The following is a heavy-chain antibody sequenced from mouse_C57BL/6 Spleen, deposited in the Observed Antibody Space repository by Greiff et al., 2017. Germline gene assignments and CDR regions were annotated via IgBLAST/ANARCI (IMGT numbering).Heavy chain of an antibody. CDR2: ISYDGSN. Sequence: EVKLMESGPGLVKPSQSLSLTCSVTGYSITSGYYWHWIRQFPGNKLEWMGYISYDGSNNYNPSLKNRISITRDTSKNQFFLKLNSVTTEDTATYYCARSPYYSNFAMDYWGQGTSVTVSS. V-gene: IGHV3-6*01. CDR1: GYSITSGYY. CDR3: ARSPYYSNFAMDY. D-gene: IGHD2-5*01. J-gene: IGHJ4*01.